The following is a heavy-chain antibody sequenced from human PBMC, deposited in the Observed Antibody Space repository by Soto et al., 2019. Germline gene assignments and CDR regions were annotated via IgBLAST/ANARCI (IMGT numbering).Heavy chain of an antibody. V-gene: IGHV1-3*05. CDR1: GYTFTGYA. CDR3: ARAVAVPATFDY. D-gene: IGHD6-19*01. J-gene: IGHJ4*02. CDR2: INAGNGNT. Sequence: QVQLVQSGAEEKKPGASVKVSCKASGYTFTGYAMPWVRQDPGQRLEWMGWINAGNGNTKYSHKFQGTVTITRDPSVCTSYMELSSLRSDNTAVYYCARAVAVPATFDYWGRGTLVTVSS.